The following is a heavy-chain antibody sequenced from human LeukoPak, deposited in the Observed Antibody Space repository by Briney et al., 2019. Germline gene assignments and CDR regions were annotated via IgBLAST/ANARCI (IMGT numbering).Heavy chain of an antibody. D-gene: IGHD5-24*01. CDR3: ARAVFDGTTLSN. J-gene: IGHJ4*02. V-gene: IGHV3-21*01. CDR1: GFTFSSYS. Sequence: GGSLRLSCAASGFTFSSYSMNWVRQAPGKGLEWVSSISSSSSYIYYADSVKGRFTISRDNAKNSLYLQMNSLRAEDTAVYYCARAVFDGTTLSNWGQGTLVTVSS. CDR2: ISSSSSYI.